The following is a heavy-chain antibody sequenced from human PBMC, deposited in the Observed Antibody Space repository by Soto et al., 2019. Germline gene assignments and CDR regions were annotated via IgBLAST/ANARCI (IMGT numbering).Heavy chain of an antibody. V-gene: IGHV1-46*01. J-gene: IGHJ6*02. CDR1: GYTFTSYY. CDR2: INPSGGST. Sequence: GASVKVSXKASGYTFTSYYMHWVRQAPGQGLEWMGIINPSGGSTSYAQKFQGRVTMTRDTSTSTVYMELSSLRSEDTAVYYCARDREKQWLAPAKYCMDVWGQGTTVTVSS. CDR3: ARDREKQWLAPAKYCMDV. D-gene: IGHD6-19*01.